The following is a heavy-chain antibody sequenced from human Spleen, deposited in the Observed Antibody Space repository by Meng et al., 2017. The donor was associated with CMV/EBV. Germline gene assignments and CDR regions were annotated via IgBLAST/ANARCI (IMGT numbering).Heavy chain of an antibody. J-gene: IGHJ6*02. D-gene: IGHD2-2*01. Sequence: ASVKVSCKASGYTFTSYGISWVRQAPGQGLEWMGWISAYNGNTNYAQKFQGRVTMTRDTSISTAYMELSRLRSDDAAVYYCARKLCSSTSCYGMDVWGQGTTVTVSS. V-gene: IGHV1-18*04. CDR2: ISAYNGNT. CDR1: GYTFTSYG. CDR3: ARKLCSSTSCYGMDV.